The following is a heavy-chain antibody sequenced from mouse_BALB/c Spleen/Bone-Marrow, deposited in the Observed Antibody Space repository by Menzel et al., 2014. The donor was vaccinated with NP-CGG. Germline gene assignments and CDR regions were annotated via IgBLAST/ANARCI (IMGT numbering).Heavy chain of an antibody. J-gene: IGHJ3*01. CDR1: GFNIKDTY. CDR3: ARNTQFAY. CDR2: IDPANGNT. D-gene: IGHD5-1-1*01. Sequence: DVQLQESGAELVKPGASVKLSCTASGFNIKDTYMHWVKQRPEQGLEWIGRIDPANGNTKYDPKFQGKATITADTSSNTAYLQLSNLTSEDTAVYYCARNTQFAYWGQGTLVTVSA. V-gene: IGHV14-3*02.